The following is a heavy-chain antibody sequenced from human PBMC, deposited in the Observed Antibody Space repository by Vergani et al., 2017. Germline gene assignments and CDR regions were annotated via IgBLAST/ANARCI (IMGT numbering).Heavy chain of an antibody. V-gene: IGHV4-39*01. CDR2: IYYSGRT. CDR3: ARHSSSLSTRWYYYYMDV. CDR1: GGSISSSSYY. J-gene: IGHJ6*03. D-gene: IGHD6-6*01. Sequence: QLQLQESGPGLVKPSETLSLPCTVSGGSISSSSYYWGWIRQPPGKGLEWTGGIYYSGRTDYNPSLKSRITISVDTSKNQCSLKLSHVTAADTAMYYCARHSSSLSTRWYYYYMDVGGKGTTVTVSS.